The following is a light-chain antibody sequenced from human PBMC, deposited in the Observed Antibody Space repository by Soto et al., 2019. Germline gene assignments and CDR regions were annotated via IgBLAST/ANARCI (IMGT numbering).Light chain of an antibody. CDR1: QYISNY. Sequence: DIQMTQSPSSLSASVGDRVTITCQASQYISNYLHWYQQKPGKAPKLLIYRASNLETGVPSRFSGSQSGTDFTFTISSLQPEDIATYYCQQYDNLPTFGPGTKVDIK. CDR3: QQYDNLPT. J-gene: IGKJ3*01. V-gene: IGKV1-33*01. CDR2: RAS.